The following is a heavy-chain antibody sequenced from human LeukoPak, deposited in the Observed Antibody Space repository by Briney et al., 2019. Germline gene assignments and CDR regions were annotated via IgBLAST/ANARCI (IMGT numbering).Heavy chain of an antibody. CDR3: ARSFMVRGVIFPT. CDR2: IYTSGST. D-gene: IGHD3-10*01. V-gene: IGHV4-61*02. J-gene: IGHJ5*02. Sequence: SETLSLTCTVSGNSISSGDNYWSWIRQPAGKGLEWIGRIYTSGSTNYNPSLKSRVTISVDTSKNQFSLKLNSVTAADTAVYYCARSFMVRGVIFPTWGQGTLVTVSS. CDR1: GNSISSGDNY.